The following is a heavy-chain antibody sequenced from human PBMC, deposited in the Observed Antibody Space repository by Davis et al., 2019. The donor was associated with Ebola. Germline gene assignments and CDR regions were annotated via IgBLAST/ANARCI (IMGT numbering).Heavy chain of an antibody. CDR2: IIPIFGTA. V-gene: IGHV1-69*13. D-gene: IGHD2-15*01. CDR3: AKDVGVEVVAATAVADY. J-gene: IGHJ4*02. CDR1: GGTFSSYA. Sequence: AASVKVSCKASGGTFSSYAISWVRQAPGQGLEWMGGIIPIFGTANYAQKFQGRVTITADESTSTAYMELSSLRSEDTGVYYCAKDVGVEVVAATAVADYWGQGTLVTVSS.